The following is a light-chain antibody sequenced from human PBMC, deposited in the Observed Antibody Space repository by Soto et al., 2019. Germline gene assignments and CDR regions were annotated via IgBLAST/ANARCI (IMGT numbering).Light chain of an antibody. Sequence: EIVLTHSPGTLSLSPGERVTLSCRASLTVSDNYLAWYQQKPGQAPRLVIYDASSRATGIPDRFSASGSGTDFTLIISRLAPEDFAVYYCRQYGNSPTFGPGTKVDIK. CDR3: RQYGNSPT. J-gene: IGKJ1*01. CDR1: LTVSDNY. CDR2: DAS. V-gene: IGKV3-20*01.